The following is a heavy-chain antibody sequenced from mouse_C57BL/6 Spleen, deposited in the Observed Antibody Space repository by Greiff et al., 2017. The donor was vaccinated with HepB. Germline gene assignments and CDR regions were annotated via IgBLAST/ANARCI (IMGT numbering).Heavy chain of an antibody. Sequence: VQLKESGGGLVQPGGSLKLSCAASGFTFSDYYMYWVRQTPEKRLEWVAYISNGGGSTYYPDTVKGRFTISRDNAKNTLYLQMSRLKSEDTAMYYCARHNDYGYWYFDVWGTGTTVTVSS. CDR2: ISNGGGST. J-gene: IGHJ1*03. CDR3: ARHNDYGYWYFDV. CDR1: GFTFSDYY. V-gene: IGHV5-12*01. D-gene: IGHD2-4*01.